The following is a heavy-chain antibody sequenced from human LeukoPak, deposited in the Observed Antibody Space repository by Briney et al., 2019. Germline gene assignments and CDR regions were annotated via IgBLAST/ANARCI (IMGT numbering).Heavy chain of an antibody. D-gene: IGHD3-9*01. J-gene: IGHJ6*02. V-gene: IGHV1-46*01. CDR1: GYTFTSYY. CDR3: ARDWRDYDILTGYGGYGMDV. Sequence: ASVKVSCKASGYTFTSYYMHWVRQAPGQGLEWMGIINPSGGSTSYAQKFQGRVTMTRDTSTSTVYMELSSLRSEDTAVYYCARDWRDYDILTGYGGYGMDVWGQGTTVTVSS. CDR2: INPSGGST.